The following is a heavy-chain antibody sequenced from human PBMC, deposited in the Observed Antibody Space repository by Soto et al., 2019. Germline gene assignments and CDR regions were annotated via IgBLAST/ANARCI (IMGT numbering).Heavy chain of an antibody. D-gene: IGHD5-12*01. J-gene: IGHJ4*02. CDR2: IKQDGSEK. Sequence: EVQLVESGGGLVQPGGSLRLSCAASGFTFSSYWMSWVRQAPGKGLEWVANIKQDGSEKYYVDSVKGRFTISRDNAENSLFRQMSSLRAEDTAVYYCARETVELATNGWGQGTLVTVSA. V-gene: IGHV3-7*01. CDR3: ARETVELATNG. CDR1: GFTFSSYW.